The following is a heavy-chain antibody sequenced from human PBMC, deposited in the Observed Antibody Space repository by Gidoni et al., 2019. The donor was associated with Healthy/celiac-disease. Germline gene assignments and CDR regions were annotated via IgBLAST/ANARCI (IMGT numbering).Heavy chain of an antibody. Sequence: QVQLVQSGAEVKKPRASVKVSCKASGYTLTRYYMHWVRQAPGQGLEGMGIINPSGGSTSYARKFQGRVTMTRDTSTSTVYMELSSLISEETAVYYCARAPRYSSSSGGAFDIWGQGTMVTVSS. V-gene: IGHV1-46*01. J-gene: IGHJ3*02. CDR2: INPSGGST. D-gene: IGHD6-6*01. CDR3: ARAPRYSSSSGGAFDI. CDR1: GYTLTRYY.